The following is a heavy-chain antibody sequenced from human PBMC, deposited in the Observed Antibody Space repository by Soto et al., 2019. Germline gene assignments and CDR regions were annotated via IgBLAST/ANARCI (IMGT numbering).Heavy chain of an antibody. D-gene: IGHD3-3*01. J-gene: IGHJ4*02. CDR3: ARRVIGERGYYFDY. CDR2: IYYSGST. CDR1: GGSISSSSYY. V-gene: IGHV4-39*01. Sequence: QLQLQESGPGLVKPSETLSLTCTVSGGSISSSSYYWGWIRQPPGKGLEWIGSIYYSGSTYYNPSLKSRVSISVDTSKNPFSLNLSSVTAADTAVYYCARRVIGERGYYFDYWGQGTLVTGSS.